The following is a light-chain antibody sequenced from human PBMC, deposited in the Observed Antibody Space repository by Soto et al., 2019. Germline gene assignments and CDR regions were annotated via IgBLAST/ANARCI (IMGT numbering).Light chain of an antibody. CDR1: QSVSSSY. Sequence: EIVLTQSPGTLSLSPGERATLSCRASQSVSSSYLAWYQQKPGQAPRLLIYGASSRATGIPDRFSGSGSGTDFTLTISRLEPEDLAVYYCQQYGSSTLTCGQGTEMEIK. J-gene: IGKJ1*01. CDR3: QQYGSSTLT. V-gene: IGKV3-20*01. CDR2: GAS.